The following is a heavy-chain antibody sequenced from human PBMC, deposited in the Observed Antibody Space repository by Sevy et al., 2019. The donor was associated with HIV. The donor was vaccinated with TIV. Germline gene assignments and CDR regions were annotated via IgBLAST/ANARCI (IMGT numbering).Heavy chain of an antibody. CDR2: ISAQNGNT. V-gene: IGHV1-18*01. D-gene: IGHD3-3*01. J-gene: IGHJ4*02. CDR1: GYSFSSND. CDR3: ARRGRWTYFDLWSGSPDY. Sequence: ASVKVSCKASGYSFSSNDIIWVRQAPGEGLEWMGWISAQNGNTNYGQNFQSRVTMTTDTSTSTVYMDLRSLRSDDTGVYFCARRGRWTYFDLWSGSPDYWGQGTLVTVSS.